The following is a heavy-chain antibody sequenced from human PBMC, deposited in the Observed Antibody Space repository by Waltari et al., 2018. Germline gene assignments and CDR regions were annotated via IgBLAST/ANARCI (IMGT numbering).Heavy chain of an antibody. CDR1: DGSITNYF. Sequence: QVQVQDSGPGLVKPSGTLSLSCNVSDGSITNYFCTWIRQPAGKGLEWIGRIYSSGRTNCNPSLRSRVTMSIDTSKNQFSLKLASVTAADTAVYFCAREVRRDGYNYVDYWAQGTLVIVSS. CDR3: AREVRRDGYNYVDY. D-gene: IGHD5-12*01. V-gene: IGHV4-4*07. J-gene: IGHJ4*02. CDR2: IYSSGRT.